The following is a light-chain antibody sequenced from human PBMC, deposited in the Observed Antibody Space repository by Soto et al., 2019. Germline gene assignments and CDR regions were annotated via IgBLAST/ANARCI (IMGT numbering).Light chain of an antibody. V-gene: IGKV3-11*01. Sequence: EIVLTQSPATLSLSPGERATLSCRASQSVSSYYAWYQQKPGQAPRLLIYDASNRATGIPARFSGSGSGTDITLIISSLAPEDFAVYYCQQGSNRPLTFGQGTKVEIK. J-gene: IGKJ1*01. CDR2: DAS. CDR3: QQGSNRPLT. CDR1: QSVSSY.